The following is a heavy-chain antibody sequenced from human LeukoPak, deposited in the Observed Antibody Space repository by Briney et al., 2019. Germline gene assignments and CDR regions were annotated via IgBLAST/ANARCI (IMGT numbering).Heavy chain of an antibody. V-gene: IGHV1-69*05. D-gene: IGHD1-20*01. J-gene: IGHJ4*02. Sequence: ASVTLSCKSSGATFSSYAISWVRQGPGQGLEWMGGIIPIFGTANYAQKFQGRVTITTDESTSTAYMELSSLRSEDTAVYYCASITGTDPDYWGQGTLVTVSS. CDR1: GATFSSYA. CDR2: IIPIFGTA. CDR3: ASITGTDPDY.